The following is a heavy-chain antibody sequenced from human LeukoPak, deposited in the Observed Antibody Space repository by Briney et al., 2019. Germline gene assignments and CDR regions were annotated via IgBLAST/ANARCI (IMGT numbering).Heavy chain of an antibody. CDR1: GCTFTSYY. J-gene: IGHJ4*02. D-gene: IGHD1-26*01. CDR2: INPSGGST. V-gene: IGHV1-46*01. CDR3: ARALRGEWELPFDY. Sequence: ASVKVSCKASGCTFTSYYMHWVRQAPGQGLEWMGIINPSGGSTNYAQKFQGRVTITADESTSTAYMELSSLRSEDTAVYYCARALRGEWELPFDYWDQGTLVTVSS.